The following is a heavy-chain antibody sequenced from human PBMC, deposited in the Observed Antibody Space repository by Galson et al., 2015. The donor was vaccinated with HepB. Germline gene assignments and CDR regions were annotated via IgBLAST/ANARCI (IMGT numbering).Heavy chain of an antibody. V-gene: IGHV3-7*01. CDR3: ARYVSWDGAFDI. J-gene: IGHJ3*02. CDR2: ITQDGSEK. D-gene: IGHD6-13*01. CDR1: GFTFSNYW. Sequence: SLRLSCAASGFTFSNYWMSWVRQAPGKGLEWVANITQDGSEKYYVDSVKGRFTISRDNAKNTLYPQMNSLRAEDTAVYYCARYVSWDGAFDIWGQGTMVTVSS.